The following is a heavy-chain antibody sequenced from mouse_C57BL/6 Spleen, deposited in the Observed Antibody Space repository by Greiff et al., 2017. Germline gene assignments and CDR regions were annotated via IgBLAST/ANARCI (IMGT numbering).Heavy chain of an antibody. D-gene: IGHD6-1*01. V-gene: IGHV1-80*01. CDR3: ARSASPNWYFDD. Sequence: QVQLQQSGAELVKPGASVKISCKASGYAFSSYWMNWVKQRPGKGLEWIGQIYPGDGDTNYNGKFKGKATLTADKSSSTAYMQLSSLTSEDSAVYFCARSASPNWYFDDWGTGTTVTVSS. CDR1: GYAFSSYW. J-gene: IGHJ1*03. CDR2: IYPGDGDT.